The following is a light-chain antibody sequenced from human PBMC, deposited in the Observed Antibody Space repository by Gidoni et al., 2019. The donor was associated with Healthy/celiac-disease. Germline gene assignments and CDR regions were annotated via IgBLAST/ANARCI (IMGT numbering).Light chain of an antibody. Sequence: SYELTQPPSVSVSPGQTARITCSGDALPKQYAYWYQQKPGQAPVLVIYKDSERPSGIPERFSGSSSGKTVTLTISGVQAEDEADYYCQSADSSGTYVFGTGTKVTGL. CDR1: ALPKQY. CDR2: KDS. V-gene: IGLV3-25*03. J-gene: IGLJ1*01. CDR3: QSADSSGTYV.